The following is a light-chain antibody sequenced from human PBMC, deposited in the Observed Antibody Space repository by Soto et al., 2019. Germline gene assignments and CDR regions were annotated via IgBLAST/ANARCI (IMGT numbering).Light chain of an antibody. Sequence: QSVLTQSSSASASLGSSVKLTCTLSSGHSSYIIAWHQQQPGKAPRYLMKLEGSGSYNTGSRVPDRFSGSSSGADRYLTISNLQFEDEADYYCETWDSNTRVFGGGTKLTVL. CDR3: ETWDSNTRV. V-gene: IGLV4-60*02. J-gene: IGLJ2*01. CDR2: LEGSGSY. CDR1: SGHSSYI.